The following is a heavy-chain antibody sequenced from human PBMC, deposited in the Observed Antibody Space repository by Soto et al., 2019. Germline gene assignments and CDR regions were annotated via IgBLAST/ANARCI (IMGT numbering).Heavy chain of an antibody. D-gene: IGHD3-3*01. V-gene: IGHV3-30*18. CDR2: ISYDGSNK. J-gene: IGHJ6*02. Sequence: GGSLRLSCAASGFTFSSYGMHWVREAPGKGLEWVAVISYDGSNKYYADSVKGRFTISRDNSKNTLYLQMNSLRAEDTAVYYCAKDRPGFGVVNAYYYGMDVWGQGTTVTVSS. CDR1: GFTFSSYG. CDR3: AKDRPGFGVVNAYYYGMDV.